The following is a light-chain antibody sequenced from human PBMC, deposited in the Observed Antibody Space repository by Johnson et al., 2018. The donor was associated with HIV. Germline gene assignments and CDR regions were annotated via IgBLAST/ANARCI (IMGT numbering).Light chain of an antibody. CDR2: DND. CDR3: GTWDSSLSAGGG. CDR1: SSNIGNNY. Sequence: QSVLTQPPSVSAAPGQKVTISCSGSSSNIGNNYVSWYQQVPGTAPKLLIYDNDERPSGIPDRFSGSKSGASATLGITGLQTGDEANYYCGTWDSSLSAGGGFGTGTKVTVL. J-gene: IGLJ1*01. V-gene: IGLV1-51*01.